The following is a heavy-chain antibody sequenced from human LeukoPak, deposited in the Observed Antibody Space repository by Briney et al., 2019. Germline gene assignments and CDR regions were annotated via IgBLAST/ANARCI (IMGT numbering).Heavy chain of an antibody. Sequence: SETLSLTCNVSGVSISSNTFSWGWIRQPPGKGLEWIGNIYYTGSTYYNPSLTSRVTISIDTSRNQFSLHLSSVTAADTAVYYCATVGDYIWGSYNDYWGQGALVTVSS. D-gene: IGHD3-16*01. V-gene: IGHV4-39*07. CDR1: GVSISSNTFS. J-gene: IGHJ4*02. CDR2: IYYTGST. CDR3: ATVGDYIWGSYNDY.